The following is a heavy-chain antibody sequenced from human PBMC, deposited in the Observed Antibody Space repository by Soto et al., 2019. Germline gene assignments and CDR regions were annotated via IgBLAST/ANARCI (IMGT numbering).Heavy chain of an antibody. D-gene: IGHD3-22*01. J-gene: IGHJ3*02. V-gene: IGHV1-2*02. Sequence: QVQLVQSGAEVKKPGASVKVSCKASGYTFTGYYMHWVRQAPGQGLEWMGWINPNSGGTNYAQKLQGRVTMTTDTSTSTAYMELRSLRSDDTAVYYCARDDYYDSSGFDAFDIWGQGTMVTVSS. CDR1: GYTFTGYY. CDR3: ARDDYYDSSGFDAFDI. CDR2: INPNSGGT.